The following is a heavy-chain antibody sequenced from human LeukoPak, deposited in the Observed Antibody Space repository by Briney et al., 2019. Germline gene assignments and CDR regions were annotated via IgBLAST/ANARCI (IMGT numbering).Heavy chain of an antibody. CDR2: IYYSGST. V-gene: IGHV4-39*07. Sequence: PSETLSLTCTVSGGSISSSSYYWGWIRQPPGKGPEWIGSIYYSGSTYYNPSLKSRVTISVDTSKNQFSLKLSSVTAADTAVYYCARDIGQQLPSLPFDYWGQGTLVTVSS. CDR3: ARDIGQQLPSLPFDY. D-gene: IGHD6-13*01. CDR1: GGSISSSSYY. J-gene: IGHJ4*02.